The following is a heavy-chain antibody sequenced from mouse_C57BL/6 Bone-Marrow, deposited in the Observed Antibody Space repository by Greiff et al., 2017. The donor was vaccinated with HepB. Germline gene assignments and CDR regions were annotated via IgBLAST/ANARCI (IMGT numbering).Heavy chain of an antibody. CDR3: AREGNLAWFAY. CDR2: ISDGGSYT. Sequence: DVKLVESGGGLVKPGGSLKLSCAASGFTFSSYAMSWVRQTPEKRLEWVATISDGGSYTYYPDNVKGRFTISRDNAKNNLYLQRSHLKSEDTAMYYCAREGNLAWFAYWGQGTLVTVSA. D-gene: IGHD2-1*01. J-gene: IGHJ3*01. CDR1: GFTFSSYA. V-gene: IGHV5-4*01.